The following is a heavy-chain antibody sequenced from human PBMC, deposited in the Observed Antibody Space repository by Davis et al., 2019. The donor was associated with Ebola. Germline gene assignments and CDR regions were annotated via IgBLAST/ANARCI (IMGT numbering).Heavy chain of an antibody. CDR1: GASMYSLY. Sequence: PSETLSLTCSVSGASMYSLYWHWIRQPPGKGLEWIGYVYFSGSSNYNPSLSSRVTISVDTSKSQFSLKVNSVSAADTAVYYCARSNWGFDYWGQGTLVPVSS. D-gene: IGHD7-27*01. J-gene: IGHJ4*02. CDR3: ARSNWGFDY. V-gene: IGHV4-59*11. CDR2: VYFSGSS.